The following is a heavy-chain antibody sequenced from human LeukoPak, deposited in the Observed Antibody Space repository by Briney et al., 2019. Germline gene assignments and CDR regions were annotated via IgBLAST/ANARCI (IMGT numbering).Heavy chain of an antibody. D-gene: IGHD6-13*01. Sequence: SQTLSLTCALSGDSFSSNSAAWNWIRQSPSRGLEWLGRTYYRSKWYNDYTVSVKSRITINPDTSKNQFSLQLNSVTPEDTAVYYCARDLSSSWYGKDYYYYYMDVWGKGTTVTVSS. CDR3: ARDLSSSWYGKDYYYYYMDV. CDR1: GDSFSSNSAA. CDR2: TYYRSKWYN. J-gene: IGHJ6*03. V-gene: IGHV6-1*01.